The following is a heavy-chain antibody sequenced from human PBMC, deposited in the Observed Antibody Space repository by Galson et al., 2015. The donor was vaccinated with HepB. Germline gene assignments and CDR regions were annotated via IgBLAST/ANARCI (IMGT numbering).Heavy chain of an antibody. J-gene: IGHJ4*02. CDR2: IYYSGST. CDR3: ARSVVVTPHGFDY. D-gene: IGHD2-21*02. Sequence: ETLSLTCTVSGGSISSYYWSWIRQPPGKGLEWIGYIYYSGSTNYNPSLKSRVTISVDTSKNQFSLKLSSVTAADTAVYYCARSVVVTPHGFDYWGQGTLVTVSS. CDR1: GGSISSYY. V-gene: IGHV4-59*01.